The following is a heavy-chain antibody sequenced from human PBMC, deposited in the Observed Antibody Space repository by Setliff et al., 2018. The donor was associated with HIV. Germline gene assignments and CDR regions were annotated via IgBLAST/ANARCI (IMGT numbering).Heavy chain of an antibody. Sequence: SETLSLTCTVSGRSISSSTYYWGWPRQPPGKGLEWIGSIYYTGNPQYNPSLKSRVTISVDTSKNQSSLQLKSVTAADTAVYYCARPGMATLKVWVDNWGQGTLVTVSS. J-gene: IGHJ5*02. CDR1: GRSISSSTYY. CDR3: ARPGMATLKVWVDN. CDR2: IYYTGNP. V-gene: IGHV4-39*01. D-gene: IGHD5-12*01.